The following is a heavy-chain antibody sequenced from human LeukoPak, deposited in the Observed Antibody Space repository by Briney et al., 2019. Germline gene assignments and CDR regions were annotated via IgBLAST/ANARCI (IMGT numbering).Heavy chain of an antibody. D-gene: IGHD3-16*02. CDR1: GGSFSGYY. J-gene: IGHJ4*02. V-gene: IGHV4-34*01. CDR3: ARASRLRSYRWAPDY. Sequence: SETLSLTCAVYGGSFSGYYWSWIRQPPGKGLEWIGEINHSGSTNYNPSLKSRVTISVDTSKNQFSLKLSSVTAADTAVYYCARASRLRSYRWAPDYWGQGTLVTVSS. CDR2: INHSGST.